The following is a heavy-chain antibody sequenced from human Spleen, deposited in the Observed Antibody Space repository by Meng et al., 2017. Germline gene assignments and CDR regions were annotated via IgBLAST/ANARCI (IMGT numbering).Heavy chain of an antibody. CDR3: ARASYDSSDDFDY. J-gene: IGHJ4*02. D-gene: IGHD3-22*01. CDR2: ISSSGSGI. V-gene: IGHV3-11*01. CDR1: GFMFSDYY. Sequence: GGSLRLSCAASGFMFSDYYMIWIRQASGKGLECVSHISSSGSGIYYADSVKGRFTISRDNARNSLYLQMNSLRAEDTAVYYCARASYDSSDDFDYWGQGTLVTVSS.